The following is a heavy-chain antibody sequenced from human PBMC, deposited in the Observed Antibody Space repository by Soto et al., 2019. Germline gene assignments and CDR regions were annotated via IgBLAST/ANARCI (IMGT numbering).Heavy chain of an antibody. CDR3: AKVVVAPQFRGDTNERDDY. CDR1: GFTFSSYG. Sequence: QVQLVESGGGVVQPGRSLRLSCAASGFTFSSYGMHWVRQAPGKGLEWVAVISYDGSNKYYADSVKGRFTISRDNSKNTLYLQMNSLRAEDTAVYYCAKVVVAPQFRGDTNERDDYWGQGTLVTVSS. CDR2: ISYDGSNK. V-gene: IGHV3-30*18. D-gene: IGHD2-2*01. J-gene: IGHJ4*02.